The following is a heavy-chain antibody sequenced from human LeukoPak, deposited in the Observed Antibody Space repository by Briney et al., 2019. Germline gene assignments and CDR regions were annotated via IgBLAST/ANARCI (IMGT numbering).Heavy chain of an antibody. D-gene: IGHD3-10*01. CDR2: IHTSGST. CDR1: GGSMIDYH. Sequence: PSETLSLSCTVSGGSMIDYHWSWIRQPAGKRLEWIGRIHTSGSTNYNPSLKSRVTMSVDTSNNQISLNLRSVTAADTAVYYCARDSSGRYCLDGFDIWGQGTMVTVSS. V-gene: IGHV4-4*07. CDR3: ARDSSGRYCLDGFDI. J-gene: IGHJ3*02.